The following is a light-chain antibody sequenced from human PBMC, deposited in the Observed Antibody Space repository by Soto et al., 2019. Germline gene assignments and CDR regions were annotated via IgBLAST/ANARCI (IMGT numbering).Light chain of an antibody. CDR1: QSVSSY. CDR3: QQYGSSASWT. Sequence: EIVLTQSPATLSLSPGERPARSCRASQSVSSYLAWYQQKPGQAPRLLIYGASSRATGVPDRFSGSGSGTDFTLTISRLEPEDFAVYYCQQYGSSASWTFGQGTKVDIK. J-gene: IGKJ1*01. V-gene: IGKV3-20*01. CDR2: GAS.